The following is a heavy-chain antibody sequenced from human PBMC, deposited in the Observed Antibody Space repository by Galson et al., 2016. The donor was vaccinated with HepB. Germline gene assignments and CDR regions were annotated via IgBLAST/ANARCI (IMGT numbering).Heavy chain of an antibody. V-gene: IGHV3-23*01. CDR1: GFIFSNYA. CDR2: ITGSGDSA. J-gene: IGHJ4*02. D-gene: IGHD3-22*01. Sequence: SLRLSCAASGFIFSNYAMSWVRQAPGKGLEWVSTITGSGDSASYADSVTGRFTISRDNSQNTLFLQMDSLRPEDTAVYYCARGGTSRMILAVITPFDYWGQGTLLTVSS. CDR3: ARGGTSRMILAVITPFDY.